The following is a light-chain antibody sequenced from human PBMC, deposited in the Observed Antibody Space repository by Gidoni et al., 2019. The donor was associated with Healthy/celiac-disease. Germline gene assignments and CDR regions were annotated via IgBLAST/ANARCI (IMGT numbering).Light chain of an antibody. Sequence: QSALTQPASVSGSPGQSITISCTGTSSAVGGYNYVSWYQQHPGKAPKLMIYDVSNRPSGVSNRFSGSKSGNTASLTISGLQAEDEADYYCSSYTSGSTVWVFGGGTKLTVL. CDR3: SSYTSGSTVWV. V-gene: IGLV2-14*03. CDR1: SSAVGGYNY. J-gene: IGLJ3*02. CDR2: DVS.